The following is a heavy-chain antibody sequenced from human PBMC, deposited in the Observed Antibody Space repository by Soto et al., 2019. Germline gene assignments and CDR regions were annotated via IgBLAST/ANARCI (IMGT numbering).Heavy chain of an antibody. CDR2: ISRDGNAI. V-gene: IGHV3-11*01. J-gene: IGHJ4*02. CDR3: VRGSKDSYPGSRIFDF. D-gene: IGHD3-10*01. CDR1: GFIFSDYY. Sequence: PGGSLRLSCAASGFIFSDYYVSWIRQAPGKGLEWLAYISRDGNAIFYADSVIGRFTVSRDNAKNSLFLQMDDLRAEDTAMFFCVRGSKDSYPGSRIFDFWGRGTLVTVSS.